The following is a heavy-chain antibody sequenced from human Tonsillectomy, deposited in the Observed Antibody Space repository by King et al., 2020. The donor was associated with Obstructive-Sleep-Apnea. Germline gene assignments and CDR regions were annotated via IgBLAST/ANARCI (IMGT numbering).Heavy chain of an antibody. J-gene: IGHJ4*02. CDR3: ARDPNSSGWFGHFDY. CDR2: ISYDGSNK. CDR1: GFTFRSYA. D-gene: IGHD6-19*01. V-gene: IGHV3-30*04. Sequence: VQLVESGGGVVQPGRSLRLSCAASGFTFRSYAMHWVRQAPGKGLEWVSVISYDGSNKYYADSVKGRFTISRDNSKNTLYLQMNSLRAEDTAVYYCARDPNSSGWFGHFDYWGQGTLVTVSS.